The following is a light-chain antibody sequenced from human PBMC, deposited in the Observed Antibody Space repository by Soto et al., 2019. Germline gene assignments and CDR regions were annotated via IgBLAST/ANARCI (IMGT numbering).Light chain of an antibody. Sequence: QSALTQPRSASGSPGQSVTISCSGTSSDIGAYKYVSWYQHHSGKVPRLIIYEVNKRPSGVPDRFSGSKSGTSASLAIPVLQAEDEAEYYCQSYASGLGAYVFGTGTKVTVL. CDR2: EVN. V-gene: IGLV2-8*01. CDR3: QSYASGLGAYV. CDR1: SSDIGAYKY. J-gene: IGLJ1*01.